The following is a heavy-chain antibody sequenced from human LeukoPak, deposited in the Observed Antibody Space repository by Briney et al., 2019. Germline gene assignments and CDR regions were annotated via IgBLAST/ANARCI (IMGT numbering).Heavy chain of an antibody. Sequence: SETLSLTCAVYGGSFSGYYWSWIRQPPGKGLAWIGEINHSGSTNYNPSLKSRVTISVDTSKNQFSLKLSSVTAADTAVYYCASIRGNDARIFDYWSQGTLVTVSS. CDR2: INHSGST. V-gene: IGHV4-34*01. D-gene: IGHD1-1*01. CDR3: ASIRGNDARIFDY. J-gene: IGHJ4*02. CDR1: GGSFSGYY.